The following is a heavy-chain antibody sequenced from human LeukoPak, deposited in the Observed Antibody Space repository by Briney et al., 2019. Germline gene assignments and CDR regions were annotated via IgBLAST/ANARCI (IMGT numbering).Heavy chain of an antibody. CDR1: GYTFTGYY. Sequence: ASVKVSCKASGYTFTGYYMHWVRQAPGQGLEWMGWINPNSGGTNYAQKFQGRVTMTRDTSISTAYMELSRLRSDDTAVYYCARDPSSSWDYYYYYYMDVWGKGTTVTISS. V-gene: IGHV1-2*02. J-gene: IGHJ6*03. D-gene: IGHD6-13*01. CDR3: ARDPSSSWDYYYYYYMDV. CDR2: INPNSGGT.